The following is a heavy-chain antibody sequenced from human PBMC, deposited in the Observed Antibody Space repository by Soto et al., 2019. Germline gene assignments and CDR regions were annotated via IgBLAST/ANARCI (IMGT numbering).Heavy chain of an antibody. V-gene: IGHV3-30-3*01. CDR2: ISYDGSNK. CDR1: GFTFSSYA. J-gene: IGHJ6*02. D-gene: IGHD3-16*02. CDR3: ARDQYPGIYLGMDV. Sequence: QVQLVESGGGVVQPGRSLRLSCAASGFTFSSYAMHWVRQAPGKGLEGVAVISYDGSNKYYADSVKGRFTISRDNSKNTLYLQMNSLRAEDTAVYYCARDQYPGIYLGMDVWGQGTTVTVSS.